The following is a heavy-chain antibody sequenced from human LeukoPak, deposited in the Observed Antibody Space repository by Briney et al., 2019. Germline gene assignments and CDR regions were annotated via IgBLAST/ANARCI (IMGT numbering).Heavy chain of an antibody. D-gene: IGHD4-17*01. CDR2: IYSGGTT. Sequence: GGSLRLSCAASGFXVSSNYMRWVRQAPGKGLEWVSVIYSGGTTYYADSVKGRFTISRDNSKNTLYLQMNSLRAEDTAVYYCAREYGDYVYYWGQGTLVTVSS. V-gene: IGHV3-66*01. CDR3: AREYGDYVYY. CDR1: GFXVSSNY. J-gene: IGHJ4*02.